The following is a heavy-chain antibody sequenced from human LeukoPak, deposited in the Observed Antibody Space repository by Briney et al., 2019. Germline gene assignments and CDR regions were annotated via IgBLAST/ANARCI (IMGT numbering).Heavy chain of an antibody. CDR1: GFTFSNAW. Sequence: GGSLRLSCAASGFTFSNAWMSWVRQAPGKGLEWVGRIASKSDGGTTDYAAPVKGRFTISRDDSKNTVHLQMNSLKSEDTAVYYCTTRLYSSGRFDYWGQGTLVTVSS. CDR2: IASKSDGGTT. D-gene: IGHD6-19*01. J-gene: IGHJ4*02. V-gene: IGHV3-15*04. CDR3: TTRLYSSGRFDY.